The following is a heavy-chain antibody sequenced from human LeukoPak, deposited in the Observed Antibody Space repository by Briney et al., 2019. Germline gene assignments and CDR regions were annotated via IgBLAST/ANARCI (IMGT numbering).Heavy chain of an antibody. V-gene: IGHV3-23*01. CDR2: ISGSGGST. J-gene: IGHJ4*02. CDR3: AKAGITIFGVVTDGDYFDY. D-gene: IGHD3-3*01. Sequence: GGSLRLSCAASGFTFSSYAMSWVRQAPGKGPEWVSAISGSGGSTYYADSVKGRFTISRDNSKNTLYLQMNSLRAEDTAVYYCAKAGITIFGVVTDGDYFDYWGQGTLVTVSS. CDR1: GFTFSSYA.